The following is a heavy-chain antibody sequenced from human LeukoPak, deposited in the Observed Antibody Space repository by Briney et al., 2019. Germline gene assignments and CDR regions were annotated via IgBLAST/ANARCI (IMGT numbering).Heavy chain of an antibody. V-gene: IGHV4-4*07. CDR1: GGSISSYY. Sequence: SETLSLTCTVSGGSISSYYWSWIRQPAGKGLEWIGRIYTSGSTNYNPSLKSRVTMSVDTSKNQFSLKLSSVTAADTAVYYCARDLDRITIFGVGGYYMDVWGKGTTVTVSS. CDR3: ARDLDRITIFGVGGYYMDV. D-gene: IGHD3-3*01. J-gene: IGHJ6*03. CDR2: IYTSGST.